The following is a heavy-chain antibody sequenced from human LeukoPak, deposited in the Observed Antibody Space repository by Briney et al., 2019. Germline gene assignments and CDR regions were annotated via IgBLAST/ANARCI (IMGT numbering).Heavy chain of an antibody. D-gene: IGHD6-19*01. V-gene: IGHV1-8*01. Sequence: ASVKVSCKASGYTFTSYDINWVRQATGQGLEWMGWMNPNSGNTGYAQKFQGRVTMTRDTSISTAYMELRSLRSDDTAVYYCARGVAVSDYWGQGTLVTVSS. CDR1: GYTFTSYD. CDR3: ARGVAVSDY. CDR2: MNPNSGNT. J-gene: IGHJ4*02.